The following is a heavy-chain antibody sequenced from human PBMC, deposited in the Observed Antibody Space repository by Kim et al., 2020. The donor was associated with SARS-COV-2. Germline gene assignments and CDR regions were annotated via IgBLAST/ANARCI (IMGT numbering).Heavy chain of an antibody. CDR1: GFTFSSYG. J-gene: IGHJ4*02. V-gene: IGHV3-33*01. D-gene: IGHD2-15*01. CDR2: IWYDGSNK. CDR3: ARDSNGGKGSYFDY. Sequence: GGSLRLSCAASGFTFSSYGMHWVRQAPGKGLEWVAVIWYDGSNKYYADSVKGRFTISRDNSKNTLYLQMNSLRAEDTAVYYCARDSNGGKGSYFDYWGQGTLVTVSS.